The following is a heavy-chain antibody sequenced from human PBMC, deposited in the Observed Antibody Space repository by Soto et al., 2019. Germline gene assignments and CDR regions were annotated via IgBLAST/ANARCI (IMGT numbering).Heavy chain of an antibody. D-gene: IGHD3-22*01. CDR3: ARQYYYDSSGYYPHYYYGMDV. Sequence: QLQLQESGPGLVKPSETLSLTCTVSGGSISSSSYYWGWIRQPPGKGLEWIGSIYYSGSTYYNPSLKSRVTISVDTSKNQFFLKLSSVTAADTAVYYCARQYYYDSSGYYPHYYYGMDVWGQGTTVTVSS. V-gene: IGHV4-39*01. CDR2: IYYSGST. J-gene: IGHJ6*02. CDR1: GGSISSSSYY.